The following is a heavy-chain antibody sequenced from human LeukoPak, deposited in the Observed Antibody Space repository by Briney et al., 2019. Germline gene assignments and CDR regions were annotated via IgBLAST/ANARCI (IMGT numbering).Heavy chain of an antibody. Sequence: RALRLSCAASGFPFSSYAMHWVRPAPGKGLEWVAVISYDGSNKYYADSVKGRFTISRDNAKNSLYLQMNSLRAEDTAVYYCARGRSLSWWGQGTLVTVSS. V-gene: IGHV3-30*04. D-gene: IGHD6-13*01. J-gene: IGHJ4*02. CDR2: ISYDGSNK. CDR1: GFPFSSYA. CDR3: ARGRSLSW.